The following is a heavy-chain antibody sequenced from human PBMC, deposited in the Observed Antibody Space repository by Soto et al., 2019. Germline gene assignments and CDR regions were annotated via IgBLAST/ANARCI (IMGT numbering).Heavy chain of an antibody. V-gene: IGHV3-23*01. D-gene: IGHD1-26*01. CDR2: ISGSGGST. CDR3: AKNQGVELVPLATVDWFDP. CDR1: GFTFSSYA. Sequence: PGGSLRLSCAASGFTFSSYAMSWVRPAPGKGLEWVSAISGSGGSTYYADSVKGRFTISRDNSKSTVYLELNNLSAEDTAVYHCAKNQGVELVPLATVDWFDPWGQGSVVTVSS. J-gene: IGHJ5*02.